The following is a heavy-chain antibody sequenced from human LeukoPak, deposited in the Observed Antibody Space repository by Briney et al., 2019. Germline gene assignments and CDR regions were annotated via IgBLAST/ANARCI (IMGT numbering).Heavy chain of an antibody. D-gene: IGHD3-16*02. J-gene: IGHJ6*03. CDR3: ARSSYDYVWGSYRYYYYYYYMDV. CDR2: IIPIFGTA. V-gene: IGHV1-69*13. CDR1: GGTFSSYA. Sequence: SVKVSCKASGGTFSSYATSWVRQAPGQGLEWMGGIIPIFGTANCAQKFQGRVTITADESTSTAYMELSSLRSEDTAVYYCARSSYDYVWGSYRYYYYYYYMDVWGKGTTVTISS.